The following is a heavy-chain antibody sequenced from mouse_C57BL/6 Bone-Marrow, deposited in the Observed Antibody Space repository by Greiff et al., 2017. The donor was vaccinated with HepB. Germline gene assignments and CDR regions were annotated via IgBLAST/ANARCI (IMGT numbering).Heavy chain of an antibody. V-gene: IGHV5-6*01. CDR2: INTGGTYT. D-gene: IGHD2-14*01. Sequence: EVQLLESGGDLVKPGGSLKLSCVASGFTFSTSGMSWVRQTPDKRLEWVATINTGGTYTYYPDSVKGRFTISKDTAKDTPFLQLSSLKSEDTAIYDCVRGRFDYDCDFWGQGTTLTVAS. CDR3: VRGRFDYDCDF. CDR1: GFTFSTSG. J-gene: IGHJ2*01.